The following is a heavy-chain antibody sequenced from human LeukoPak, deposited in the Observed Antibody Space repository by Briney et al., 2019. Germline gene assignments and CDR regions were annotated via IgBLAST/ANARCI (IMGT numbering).Heavy chain of an antibody. J-gene: IGHJ5*02. D-gene: IGHD3-16*02. Sequence: GGSLRLSCTASTFXFGDYTISWVRQAPGKGLEWVSSISSRSDAIDYADSVKGRFTISRDNAKNSLYLQMNSLRAEDTAVYYCARSPSSFDPWGQGALVTVSS. CDR2: ISSRSDAI. V-gene: IGHV3-48*04. CDR3: ARSPSSFDP. CDR1: TFXFGDYT.